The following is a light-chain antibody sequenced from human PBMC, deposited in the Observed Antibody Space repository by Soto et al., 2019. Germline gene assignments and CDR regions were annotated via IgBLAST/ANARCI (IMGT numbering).Light chain of an antibody. J-gene: IGKJ3*01. Sequence: DIQMTQSPSILSASVGDRVTITCRSSQTITNWLAWYQQKPGKAPRLLIYDASSLESWVPSRFSGSGSGTDFTFTISSLQPEDIATYYCQQYDNLPLPFGPGTKVDIK. CDR1: QTITNW. CDR3: QQYDNLPLP. V-gene: IGKV1-5*01. CDR2: DAS.